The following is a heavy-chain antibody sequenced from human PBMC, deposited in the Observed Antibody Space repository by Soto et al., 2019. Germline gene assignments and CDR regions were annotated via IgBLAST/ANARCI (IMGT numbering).Heavy chain of an antibody. CDR3: ARLRLRTTVTPNSLPHFDY. CDR1: GYTFTSYG. D-gene: IGHD4-17*01. J-gene: IGHJ4*02. V-gene: IGHV1-18*01. Sequence: QVQLVQSGAEVKKPGASVKVSCKASGYTFTSYGISWVRQAPGQGLEWMGWISAYNGNTNYAQKLPGRVTMTTDTATSTAYMELRSLRSDDTAVYYCARLRLRTTVTPNSLPHFDYRGQGTLVTVSS. CDR2: ISAYNGNT.